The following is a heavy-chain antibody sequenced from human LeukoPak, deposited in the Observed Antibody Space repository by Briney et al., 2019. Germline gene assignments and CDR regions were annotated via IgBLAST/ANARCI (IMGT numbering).Heavy chain of an antibody. CDR3: TRLWDSGSWGLDY. CDR1: GFTFSGSA. CDR2: IRSKANSYAT. V-gene: IGHV3-73*01. J-gene: IGHJ4*02. Sequence: GGSLRLSCAASGFTFSGSAMHWVRQASGKGLEWVCRIRSKANSYATAYAASVKGRFTISRDDSKNTAYLQMNSLKTEDTAVYYCTRLWDSGSWGLDYWGQGTLVTVSS. D-gene: IGHD6-13*01.